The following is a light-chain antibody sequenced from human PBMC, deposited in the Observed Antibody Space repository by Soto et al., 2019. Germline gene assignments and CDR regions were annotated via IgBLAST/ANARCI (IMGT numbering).Light chain of an antibody. CDR2: DAS. CDR1: QSVSRR. CDR3: QQSYSTLLA. J-gene: IGKJ1*01. Sequence: DIQMTQSPSTLSASVGDRITITCRASQSVSRRLAWYQQKPGKAPKLLIYDASSLESGVPSRFSGRGSGTDFTLTISSLQPEDFATYYCQQSYSTLLAFGQGTKVDIK. V-gene: IGKV1-5*01.